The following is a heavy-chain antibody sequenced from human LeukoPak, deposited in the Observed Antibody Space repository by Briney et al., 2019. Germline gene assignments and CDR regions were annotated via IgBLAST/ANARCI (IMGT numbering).Heavy chain of an antibody. D-gene: IGHD1-1*01. Sequence: SETLSLTCAVYGGSFSGYYWSWIRQPPGKGLEWIGEINHSGSINYNPSLKSRVTISVDTSRNQFSLKLSSVTAADTAVYYCARVGGTNYYYYGMDVWGQGTTVTVSS. V-gene: IGHV4-34*01. J-gene: IGHJ6*02. CDR1: GGSFSGYY. CDR3: ARVGGTNYYYYGMDV. CDR2: INHSGSI.